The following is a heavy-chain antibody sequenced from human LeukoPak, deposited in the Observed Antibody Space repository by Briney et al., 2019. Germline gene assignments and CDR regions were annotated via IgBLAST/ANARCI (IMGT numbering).Heavy chain of an antibody. J-gene: IGHJ4*02. Sequence: GGSLRLSCAASGFTFSSYSMNWVRQAPGKGLEWVSSISSSSSYIYYADSVKGRFTISRDNAKISLYLQMNSLRAEDTAVYFCARGSSSSGPYYFDYWSQGTLVTVSS. V-gene: IGHV3-21*01. CDR3: ARGSSSSGPYYFDY. CDR1: GFTFSSYS. D-gene: IGHD6-6*01. CDR2: ISSSSSYI.